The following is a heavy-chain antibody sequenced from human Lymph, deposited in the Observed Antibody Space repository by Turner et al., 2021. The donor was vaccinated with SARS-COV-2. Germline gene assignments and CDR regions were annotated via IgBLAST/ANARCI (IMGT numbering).Heavy chain of an antibody. CDR3: AKDLAGTYYSSFDY. V-gene: IGHV3-9*01. D-gene: IGHD1-26*01. CDR2: INWSGGSI. J-gene: IGHJ4*02. Sequence: EVQLVESGGGLVQPGRSLKLSCAASGFTFADYAMHWVRQAPGKGLEWVSGINWSGGSIAYADSVKGRFTISRDNPKNSLYLQMNSLRAEDTAFYYCAKDLAGTYYSSFDYWGQGTLVTVSS. CDR1: GFTFADYA.